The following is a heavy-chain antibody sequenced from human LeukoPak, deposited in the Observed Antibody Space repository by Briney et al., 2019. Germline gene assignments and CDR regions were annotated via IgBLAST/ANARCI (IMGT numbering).Heavy chain of an antibody. CDR1: GITFKRYA. CDR3: TRGRSVYGSGSYSAY. J-gene: IGHJ4*02. D-gene: IGHD3-10*01. V-gene: IGHV3-30*04. CDR2: MSYDGNIS. Sequence: GGSLRLSCAASGITFKRYAMHWVRQAPGKGLEWVTIMSYDGNISYYADSVKGRFTISRDNSNDTPYLQMNSLRADDTAIYYCTRGRSVYGSGSYSAYWGQGTLVTVSS.